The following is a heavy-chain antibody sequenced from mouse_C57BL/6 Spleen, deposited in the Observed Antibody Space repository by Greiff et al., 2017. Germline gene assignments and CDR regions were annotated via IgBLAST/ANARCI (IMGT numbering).Heavy chain of an antibody. CDR2: ISNGGGST. V-gene: IGHV5-12*01. Sequence: EVQVVESGGGLVQPGGSLKLSCAASGFTFSDYYMYWVRQTPEKRLEWVAYISNGGGSTYYPDTVKGRFTISRDNAKNTLYLQISRLKSEDTAMYYCARHGYGSSYCMDYWGQGTSVTVSS. J-gene: IGHJ4*01. CDR3: ARHGYGSSYCMDY. CDR1: GFTFSDYY. D-gene: IGHD1-1*01.